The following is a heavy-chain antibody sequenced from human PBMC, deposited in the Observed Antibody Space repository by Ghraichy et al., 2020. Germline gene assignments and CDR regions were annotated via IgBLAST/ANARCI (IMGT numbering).Heavy chain of an antibody. CDR3: AKTVVTRLYYYYGMDV. Sequence: GGSLRLSCAASGFTFSSYAMSWVRQAPGKGLEWVSAISGSGGSTYYADSVKGRFTISRDNSKNTLYLQMNSLRAEDTAVYYCAKTVVTRLYYYYGMDVWGQGTTVTVSS. CDR2: ISGSGGST. CDR1: GFTFSSYA. D-gene: IGHD4-23*01. V-gene: IGHV3-23*01. J-gene: IGHJ6*02.